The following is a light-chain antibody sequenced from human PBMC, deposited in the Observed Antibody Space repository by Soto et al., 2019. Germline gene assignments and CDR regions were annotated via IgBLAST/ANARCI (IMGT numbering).Light chain of an antibody. Sequence: SCELAQPPSVSVAPGQTARVTCEGNTIGSKSVHWYQQKPGQAPFLVVYDDSDRPSGIPERFSGSNSWNTATLTINRVEAGDEADYYCQVWHSSGDQYVFGPGTKVTVL. J-gene: IGLJ1*01. CDR2: DDS. CDR3: QVWHSSGDQYV. CDR1: TIGSKS. V-gene: IGLV3-21*02.